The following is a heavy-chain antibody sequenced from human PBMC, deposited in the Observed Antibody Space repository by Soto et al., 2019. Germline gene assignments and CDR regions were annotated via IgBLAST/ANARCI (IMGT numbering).Heavy chain of an antibody. J-gene: IGHJ6*02. CDR3: ARAGSSGYFGGYYYYGMDV. Sequence: SETLSLTCAVYGGSFSGYYWSWIRQPPGRGLEWIGEINHSGSTNYNPSLKSRVTISVDTSKNQFSLKLSSVTAADTAVYYCARAGSSGYFGGYYYYGMDVWGQGTTVTVSS. D-gene: IGHD3-22*01. CDR1: GGSFSGYY. CDR2: INHSGST. V-gene: IGHV4-34*01.